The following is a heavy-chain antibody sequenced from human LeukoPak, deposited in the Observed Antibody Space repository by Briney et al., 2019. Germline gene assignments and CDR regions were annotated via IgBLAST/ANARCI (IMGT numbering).Heavy chain of an antibody. D-gene: IGHD3-22*01. V-gene: IGHV4-39*01. J-gene: IGHJ4*02. Sequence: PSETLSLTCTVSGGSISSSSYYWGWIRQPPGKGLEWIGSIYYSGSTYYNPSLKSRVTISVDTSKNPFSLKLSSVTAADTAVYYCARLRDSSGYYPPYFDYWGQGTLVTVSS. CDR2: IYYSGST. CDR3: ARLRDSSGYYPPYFDY. CDR1: GGSISSSSYY.